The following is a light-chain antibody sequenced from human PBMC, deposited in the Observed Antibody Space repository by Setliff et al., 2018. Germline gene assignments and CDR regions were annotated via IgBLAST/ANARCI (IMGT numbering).Light chain of an antibody. V-gene: IGLV2-11*01. Sequence: QSALPQPHSVSGSPGQSVTISCTGTSSDVGGFHYVSWYQQPPGKTPKLLIFDVTKRPSGVPDRFSASKSGSTASLTISGLQAEDEADYYCCSYAGNSRVVFGGGTK. J-gene: IGLJ2*01. CDR3: CSYAGNSRVV. CDR2: DVT. CDR1: SSDVGGFHY.